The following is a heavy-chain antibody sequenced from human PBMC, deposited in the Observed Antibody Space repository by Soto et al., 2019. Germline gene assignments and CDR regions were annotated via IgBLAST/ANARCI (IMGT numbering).Heavy chain of an antibody. D-gene: IGHD4-17*01. CDR1: GFTFSNYG. Sequence: GGSLRLSCAASGFTFSNYGMHWFRQAPGKGLEWVAVISYDVTQVRYADSVKDRFTISRDDSKNTLYLQMNSLRDEDTAVYYCAKVANTATTGVRPDFSDSWGEGTLVTVSS. J-gene: IGHJ4*02. V-gene: IGHV3-30*18. CDR2: ISYDVTQV. CDR3: AKVANTATTGVRPDFSDS.